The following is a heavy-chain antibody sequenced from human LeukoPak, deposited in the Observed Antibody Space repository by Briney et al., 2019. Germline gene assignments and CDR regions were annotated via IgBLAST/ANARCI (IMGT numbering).Heavy chain of an antibody. D-gene: IGHD2-21*02. Sequence: ASVKVSCTASGYTFTSYYMHWVRQAPGQGLEWMGIINPSGGSTSYAQKFQGRVTMTRDTSTSTVYMELSSLRSEDTAVYYCAREVVSGDTDYWGQGTLVTVSS. J-gene: IGHJ4*02. CDR1: GYTFTSYY. V-gene: IGHV1-46*01. CDR3: AREVVSGDTDY. CDR2: INPSGGST.